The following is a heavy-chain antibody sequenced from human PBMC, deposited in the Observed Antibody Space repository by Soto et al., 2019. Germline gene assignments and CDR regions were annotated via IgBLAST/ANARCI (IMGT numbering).Heavy chain of an antibody. Sequence: GGSLRLSCAASGFTFSSYDMHWVRQATGKGLEWVSAIGTAGDTYYPGSGKGRFTISRENAKNSLYLQMNSLRAEDTAVYYCARGPYGSGRRYNWFDPWGQGTLVTVSS. CDR3: ARGPYGSGRRYNWFDP. J-gene: IGHJ5*02. CDR2: IGTAGDT. V-gene: IGHV3-13*01. CDR1: GFTFSSYD. D-gene: IGHD3-10*01.